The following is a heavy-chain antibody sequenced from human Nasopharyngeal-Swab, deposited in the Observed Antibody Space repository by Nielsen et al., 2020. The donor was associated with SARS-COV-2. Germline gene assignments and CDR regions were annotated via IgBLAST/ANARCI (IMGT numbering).Heavy chain of an antibody. CDR2: ISPTSDYI. D-gene: IGHD4-17*01. CDR1: GFTFSSYT. J-gene: IGHJ5*01. CDR3: VRGSYGHYDS. V-gene: IGHV3-21*06. Sequence: GESLKLSCASSGFTFSSYTMNWVRQSPGKGLECVSSISPTSDYIYYAESVKGRFTISRDKAKNSLFLQMNSLRAEETAIYYCVRGSYGHYDSWGQGALITVSS.